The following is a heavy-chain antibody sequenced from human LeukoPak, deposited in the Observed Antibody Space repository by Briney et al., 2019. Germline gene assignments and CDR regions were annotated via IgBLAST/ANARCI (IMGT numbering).Heavy chain of an antibody. CDR2: IYSGGST. CDR1: GFTFDDYS. CDR3: ARGAGHYDILTGYFPTYYFDY. Sequence: GGSLRLSCAASGFTFDDYSIHWVRQAPGKGLEWVSVIYSGGSTYYADSVKGRFTISRDNSKNTLYLQMNSLRAEDTAVYYCARGAGHYDILTGYFPTYYFDYWGQGTLVTVSS. J-gene: IGHJ4*02. V-gene: IGHV3-66*01. D-gene: IGHD3-9*01.